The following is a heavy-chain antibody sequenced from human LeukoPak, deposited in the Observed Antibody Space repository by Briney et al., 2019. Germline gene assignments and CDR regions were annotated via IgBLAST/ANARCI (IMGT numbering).Heavy chain of an antibody. V-gene: IGHV1-46*01. CDR3: ARGDYSYYYGSGSSFDY. Sequence: ASVTVSCKASGYTFTSYYMHWVRQAPGQGLEWMGIINPSGGSTSYAQKFQGRVTKTRDMSTSTVYMELSSLRSEDTAVYYCARGDYSYYYGSGSSFDYWGLGTLVTVSS. CDR1: GYTFTSYY. CDR2: INPSGGST. J-gene: IGHJ4*02. D-gene: IGHD3-10*01.